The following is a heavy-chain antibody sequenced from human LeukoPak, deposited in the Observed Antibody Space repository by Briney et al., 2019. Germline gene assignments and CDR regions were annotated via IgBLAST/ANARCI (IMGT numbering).Heavy chain of an antibody. D-gene: IGHD3-10*01. V-gene: IGHV3-48*03. CDR3: ARVWFTMVGGDFYGRDV. Sequence: GGSLRLSCAASGFTFSSYEMNWVRQAPGKGLEWVSYISSSGSTIYYADSVKGRFTISRDNAKNSLYLQMNSLRAEDTAVYYCARVWFTMVGGDFYGRDVWGKGPTVTFP. CDR2: ISSSGSTI. CDR1: GFTFSSYE. J-gene: IGHJ6*04.